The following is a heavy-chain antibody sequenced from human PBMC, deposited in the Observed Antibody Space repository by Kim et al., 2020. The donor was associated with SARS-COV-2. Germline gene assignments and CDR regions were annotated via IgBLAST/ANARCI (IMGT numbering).Heavy chain of an antibody. CDR3: ARDPAGGVVNDAFDI. CDR2: INPNSGGT. CDR1: GYTFTGYY. D-gene: IGHD3-3*01. J-gene: IGHJ3*02. V-gene: IGHV1-2*02. Sequence: ASVKVSCKASGYTFTGYYMHWVRQAPGQGLEWMGWINPNSGGTNYAQKFQGRVTMTRDTSISTAYMELSRLRSDDTAVYYCARDPAGGVVNDAFDIWGQGTMVTVSS.